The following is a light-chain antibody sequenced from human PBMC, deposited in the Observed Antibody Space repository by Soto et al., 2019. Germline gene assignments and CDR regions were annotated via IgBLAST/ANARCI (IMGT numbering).Light chain of an antibody. V-gene: IGLV1-44*01. Sequence: QSVLTQPPSASGTPGQRVTISCSGSNSNIGSNAVNWYQQLPGTAPKLLIHGNDQRPSGVPDRLSGSKSGTSASLAISGRQSEDEADYYCAAWDDRLNAPVFGGGTKLTVL. J-gene: IGLJ2*01. CDR3: AAWDDRLNAPV. CDR2: GND. CDR1: NSNIGSNA.